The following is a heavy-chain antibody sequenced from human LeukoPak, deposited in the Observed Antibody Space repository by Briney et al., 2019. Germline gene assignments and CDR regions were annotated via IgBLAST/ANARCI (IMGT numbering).Heavy chain of an antibody. Sequence: PGRSLRLSCAASGFTFDDYAMHWVRQAPGKGLEWVSGISWNSGSIGYADSVKGRFTISRDNSKNTLYLQMNSLRAEDTAVYYCVSRVFERHCGGDCYSVYWGQGTLVTVSS. D-gene: IGHD2-21*02. CDR1: GFTFDDYA. J-gene: IGHJ4*02. CDR2: ISWNSGSI. CDR3: VSRVFERHCGGDCYSVY. V-gene: IGHV3-9*01.